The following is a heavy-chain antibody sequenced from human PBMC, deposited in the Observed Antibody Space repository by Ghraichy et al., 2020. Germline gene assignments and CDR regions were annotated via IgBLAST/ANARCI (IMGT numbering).Heavy chain of an antibody. CDR3: AREEYDFWSGYYYYYYYYGMDV. CDR1: GFTFSSYS. Sequence: GGSLRLSCAASGFTFSSYSMNWVRQAPGKGLEWVSYISSSSSTIYYADSVKGRFTISRDNAKNSLYLQMNSLRDEDTAVYYCAREEYDFWSGYYYYYYYYGMDVWGQGTTVTVSS. D-gene: IGHD3-3*01. J-gene: IGHJ6*02. V-gene: IGHV3-48*02. CDR2: ISSSSSTI.